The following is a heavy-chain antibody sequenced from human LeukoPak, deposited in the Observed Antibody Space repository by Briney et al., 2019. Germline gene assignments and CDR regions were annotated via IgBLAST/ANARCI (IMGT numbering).Heavy chain of an antibody. J-gene: IGHJ4*02. D-gene: IGHD1-26*01. Sequence: PGGSLRLSCAASGFTFTNYAMTWVRQAPGKGLEWVSSISASGVMTYYADSVKGRFTVSRDNSKNSLYLQMSSLTAADTAVYYCAKDRSIGTYHTFDHWGQGTLVTVSS. V-gene: IGHV3-23*01. CDR2: ISASGVMT. CDR1: GFTFTNYA. CDR3: AKDRSIGTYHTFDH.